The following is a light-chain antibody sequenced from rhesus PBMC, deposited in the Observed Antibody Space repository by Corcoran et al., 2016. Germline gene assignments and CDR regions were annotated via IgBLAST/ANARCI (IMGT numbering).Light chain of an antibody. J-gene: IGLJ1*01. Sequence: SYDLTQPPSVSLSPGQTARITWGGENIGNNNVHWYQQKPPQAPLLVIYFAAARPSGIPARCSGSKSATTATLTISGVEAVDEADYFCQVWDTSRDQYIFGGGTRLTVL. V-gene: IGLV3-44*01. CDR1: NIGNNN. CDR3: QVWDTSRDQYI. CDR2: FAA.